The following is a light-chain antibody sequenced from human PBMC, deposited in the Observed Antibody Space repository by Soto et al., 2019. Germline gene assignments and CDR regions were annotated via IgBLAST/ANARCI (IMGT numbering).Light chain of an antibody. CDR2: GAS. CDR1: LGISSN. V-gene: IGKV3-15*01. CDR3: KQYNKRPQP. J-gene: IGKJ1*01. Sequence: MKKAPAARSSYQGYRATLSCRASLGISSNLAWYQQRPGQAPRLLIYGASTRATGVPARFSGSGSGTDFTLTISSLQFEDLAVYHCKQYNKRPQPCGQGTKG.